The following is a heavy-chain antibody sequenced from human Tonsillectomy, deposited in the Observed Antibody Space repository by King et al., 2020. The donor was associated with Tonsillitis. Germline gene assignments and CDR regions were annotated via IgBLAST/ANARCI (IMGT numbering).Heavy chain of an antibody. CDR1: GGSISSYY. CDR2: IYYSGST. CDR3: ARGTYSGYDYVFDY. J-gene: IGHJ4*02. D-gene: IGHD5-12*01. Sequence: QLQLQESGPGLVKPSETLSLTCTVSGGSISSYYWSWIRQPPGKGLEWIGYIYYSGSTNYNPPPKSRVTISVDTSKNQFSLKLNSVTAADTAVYYCARGTYSGYDYVFDYWGQGTLVTVSS. V-gene: IGHV4-59*01.